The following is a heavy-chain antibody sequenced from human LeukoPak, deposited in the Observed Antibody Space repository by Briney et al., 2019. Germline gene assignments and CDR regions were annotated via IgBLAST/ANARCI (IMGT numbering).Heavy chain of an antibody. CDR1: GYSFTNYW. Sequence: GESLKISCKGSGYSFTNYWIGWVRQMPGKGLEWMGIIYPGDSDTRYSPSFQGQVTISADKSISTAYLQWSSLKASDTAMYYCARQGGEIAAAGTYWYFDLWGRGTLVTVSS. V-gene: IGHV5-51*01. J-gene: IGHJ2*01. CDR3: ARQGGEIAAAGTYWYFDL. D-gene: IGHD6-13*01. CDR2: IYPGDSDT.